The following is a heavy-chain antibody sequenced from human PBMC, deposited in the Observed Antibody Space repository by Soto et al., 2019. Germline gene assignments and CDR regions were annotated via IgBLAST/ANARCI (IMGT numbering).Heavy chain of an antibody. CDR2: IYWSGDE. J-gene: IGHJ3*02. D-gene: IGHD6-6*01. CDR1: GFSLSTSGVG. Sequence: QGTLKESGPTLVKPTQTLTLTCSFSGFSLSTSGVGVGWIRQSPGTAPEWLALIYWSGDEHYRPSLKSRLSIIKDTSKNHVVLIMSDMDPVDTATYYCARGVATLPVFAFDIWGQGTMVTVSS. V-gene: IGHV2-5*01. CDR3: ARGVATLPVFAFDI.